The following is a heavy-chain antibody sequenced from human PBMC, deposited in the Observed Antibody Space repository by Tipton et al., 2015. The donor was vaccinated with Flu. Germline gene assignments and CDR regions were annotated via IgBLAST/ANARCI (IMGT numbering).Heavy chain of an antibody. CDR1: GITFTDYY. J-gene: IGHJ4*02. CDR3: AREYCSGGTCYFDY. Sequence: SLRLSCAVSGITFTDYYMSWVRQALGKGLEWVSYISRSGRTISYVDSVKGRFTISRDNAKNSLYLQMDSLRAEDTAVYYCAREYCSGGTCYFDYWGQGTLVTVSS. D-gene: IGHD2-15*01. V-gene: IGHV3-11*01. CDR2: ISRSGRTI.